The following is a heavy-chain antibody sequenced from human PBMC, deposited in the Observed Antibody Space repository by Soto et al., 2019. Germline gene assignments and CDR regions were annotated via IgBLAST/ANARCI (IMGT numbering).Heavy chain of an antibody. CDR1: GFTFSSYA. CDR3: LALGYCSSTSCYDY. V-gene: IGHV3-23*01. D-gene: IGHD2-2*01. J-gene: IGHJ4*02. Sequence: PGGSLRLSCAASGFTFSSYAMSWVRQAPGKGLEWVSAISGSGGSTYYADSVKGRFTISRDNSKNTLYLQMNSLRAEDTAVYYCLALGYCSSTSCYDYWGQGTLVTVS. CDR2: ISGSGGST.